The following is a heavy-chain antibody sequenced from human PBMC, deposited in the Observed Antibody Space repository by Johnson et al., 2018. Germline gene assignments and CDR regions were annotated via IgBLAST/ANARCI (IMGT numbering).Heavy chain of an antibody. CDR3: AGDITGTRGWDAFNI. Sequence: QVQLVQSGAEVKKPGASVKVSCKASGYTFTSYDINWVRQATGQGLEWMGWMNPNSGNTGYAQKFQGRVTMTRNTSISTAYMELSSLRAEDTAVYYCAGDITGTRGWDAFNIWGQGTMVTVSS. V-gene: IGHV1-8*01. J-gene: IGHJ3*02. CDR2: MNPNSGNT. CDR1: GYTFTSYD. D-gene: IGHD1-7*01.